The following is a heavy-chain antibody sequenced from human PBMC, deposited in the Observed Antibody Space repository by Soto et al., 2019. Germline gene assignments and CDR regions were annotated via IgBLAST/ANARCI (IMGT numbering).Heavy chain of an antibody. CDR2: LDPSDSFT. D-gene: IGHD4-17*01. J-gene: IGHJ3*02. Sequence: GESLKISCKASGYTFTNFWISWVRQTPGKGLEWMGRLDPSDSFTSHSPAFQGHVTISTDKSISTAYLQWSSLKASDTAMYYCARQKAAVTHAFAIWGPGTMVTGSS. CDR1: GYTFTNFW. CDR3: ARQKAAVTHAFAI. V-gene: IGHV5-10-1*01.